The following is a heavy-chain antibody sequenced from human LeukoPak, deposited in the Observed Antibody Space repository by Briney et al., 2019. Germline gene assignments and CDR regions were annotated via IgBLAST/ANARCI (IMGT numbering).Heavy chain of an antibody. V-gene: IGHV3-30*02. J-gene: IGHJ4*02. Sequence: GGSLRLSCAASGFTFSSYGMHWVRQAPGKGLEWVAFIRYDGSNKYYADSVKGRFTTSRDNSKNTLYLQMNSLRAEDTAVYYCAKHRYSSSWYYFDYWGQGTLVTVSS. CDR1: GFTFSSYG. CDR3: AKHRYSSSWYYFDY. CDR2: IRYDGSNK. D-gene: IGHD6-13*01.